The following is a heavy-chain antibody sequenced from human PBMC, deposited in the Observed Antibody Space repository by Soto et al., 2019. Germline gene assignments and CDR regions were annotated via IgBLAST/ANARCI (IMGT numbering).Heavy chain of an antibody. Sequence: QVQLQESGPGLVKPSETLSLTCTVSGGSISSYYWSWIRQPPGKGLEWIEYIYYSGSTNYNPSLKSRVTISVDTSKNQCSLKLSSVTAADTAVYYCAREWPNYGDYLGGMDVWGQGTTVTVSS. V-gene: IGHV4-59*01. CDR2: IYYSGST. D-gene: IGHD4-17*01. CDR1: GGSISSYY. CDR3: AREWPNYGDYLGGMDV. J-gene: IGHJ6*02.